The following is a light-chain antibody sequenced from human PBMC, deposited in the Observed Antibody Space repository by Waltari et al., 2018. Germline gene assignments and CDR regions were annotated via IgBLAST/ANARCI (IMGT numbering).Light chain of an antibody. V-gene: IGLV8-61*01. CDR3: ALYMGSGIWV. J-gene: IGLJ3*02. CDR1: SGPLSDTSY. CDR2: KGN. Sequence: QTVVTQEPSLSVSPGGTVKLTCALSSGPLSDTSYPTWYQQTPGHPPRTLVYKGNSRSSGVPDRFSGSILGNKAALTITGAQADDESDYYCALYMGSGIWVFGGGTRLTVL.